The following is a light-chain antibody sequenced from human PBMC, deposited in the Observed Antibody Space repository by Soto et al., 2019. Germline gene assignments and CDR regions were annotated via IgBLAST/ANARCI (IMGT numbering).Light chain of an antibody. CDR3: RSYTSSSTLFV. CDR1: SSDVGGYNY. J-gene: IGLJ2*01. V-gene: IGLV2-14*01. CDR2: EVS. Sequence: QSALTQPASVSGSPGQSITISCTGTSSDVGGYNYVSWYQQHPGKAPKLMIYEVSNRPSGVSNRFSGSKSGNTASLTISGLQAEDEADYYCRSYTSSSTLFVFGGGTKLTVL.